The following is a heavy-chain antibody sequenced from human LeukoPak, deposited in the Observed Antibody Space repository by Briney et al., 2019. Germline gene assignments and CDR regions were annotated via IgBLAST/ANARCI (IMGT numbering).Heavy chain of an antibody. D-gene: IGHD4-17*01. CDR1: GGSISSYY. CDR3: ARVSPWGVTTTDY. V-gene: IGHV4-59*01. J-gene: IGHJ4*02. Sequence: SETLSLTCTVSGGSISSYYWSWIRQPPGKGLEWIGYIYYSGSTNYNPSLKSRVTISVDSSKNQFSLKLSSVTAADTAVYYCARVSPWGVTTTDYWGQGTLVTVSS. CDR2: IYYSGST.